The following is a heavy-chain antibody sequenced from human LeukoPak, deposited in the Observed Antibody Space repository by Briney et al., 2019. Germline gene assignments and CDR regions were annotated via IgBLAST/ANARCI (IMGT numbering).Heavy chain of an antibody. CDR1: GLSVRSNS. D-gene: IGHD2-8*01. V-gene: IGHV3-53*01. Sequence: GGSLRLSCAGSGLSVRSNSMSWVRQAPGRGLEWVSGIHRDGPTFYADSVKGRFSISRDPSENTVNLQMTSLTAEDTAVYYCARDSPNGGFDPWGQGTLVTVSS. J-gene: IGHJ5*02. CDR2: IHRDGPT. CDR3: ARDSPNGGFDP.